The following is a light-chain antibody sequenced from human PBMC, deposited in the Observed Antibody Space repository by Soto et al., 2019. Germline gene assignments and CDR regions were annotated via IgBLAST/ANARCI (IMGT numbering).Light chain of an antibody. Sequence: QSALTQPASVSGSPGQSITISCTGSSDDIGNYYYVSWYQQHPGRAPKLIIYEVSNRPSGVSDRLSGSKSGNTASLTISGRRAEDEADYYCSSYSTTTTFYVFGSGTKLTVL. J-gene: IGLJ1*01. CDR2: EVS. CDR3: SSYSTTTTFYV. CDR1: SDDIGNYYY. V-gene: IGLV2-14*01.